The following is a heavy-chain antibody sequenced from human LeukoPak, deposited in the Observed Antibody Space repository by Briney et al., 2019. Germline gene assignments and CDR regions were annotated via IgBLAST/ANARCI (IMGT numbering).Heavy chain of an antibody. Sequence: MATQTLSLTCTVFGRSIISYYWSWIPQRPRKGLEWIGYVSNSGSTIYNTPLKSRVTISVDTSKNQFSLKLSSVTAADTAVYYCARYYYESSGYWVFDYWGQGTLVTVSS. CDR2: VSNSGST. CDR3: ARYYYESSGYWVFDY. D-gene: IGHD3-22*01. J-gene: IGHJ4*02. V-gene: IGHV4-59*01. CDR1: GRSIISYY.